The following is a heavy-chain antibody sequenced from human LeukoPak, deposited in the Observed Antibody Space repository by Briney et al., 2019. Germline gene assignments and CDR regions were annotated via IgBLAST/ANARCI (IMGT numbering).Heavy chain of an antibody. Sequence: GGSLRLSCAASGFTFSDYYLSWLRQAPGKGLEWVSYISSSGINIYYADSVKGRFTISRDNAKKSLYLQMNSLTAEDTAVYYCARDCSGASCYNAFDIWGQGTMVTVSS. CDR2: ISSSGINI. D-gene: IGHD2-15*01. V-gene: IGHV3-11*04. CDR3: ARDCSGASCYNAFDI. CDR1: GFTFSDYY. J-gene: IGHJ3*02.